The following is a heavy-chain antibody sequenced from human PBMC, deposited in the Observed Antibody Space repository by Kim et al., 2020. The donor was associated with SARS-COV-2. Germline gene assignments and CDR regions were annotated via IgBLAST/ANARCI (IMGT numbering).Heavy chain of an antibody. CDR3: AKGGYDTRDYSAPFDS. CDR1: GLSFSNYA. V-gene: IGHV3-23*01. Sequence: GGSLRLSCTASGLSFSNYAMSWVRQAPGKEPDWVSTINRNGGRTYYRDSVKGRFTISRDNSKSMLYLQMNNLRADDTAIYYCAKGGYDTRDYSAPFDSWGQGTLVTVSS. J-gene: IGHJ4*02. D-gene: IGHD3-22*01. CDR2: INRNGGRT.